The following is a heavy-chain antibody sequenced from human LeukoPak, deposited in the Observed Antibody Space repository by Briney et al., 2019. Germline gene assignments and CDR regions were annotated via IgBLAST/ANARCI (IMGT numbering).Heavy chain of an antibody. V-gene: IGHV3-7*03. CDR3: AREGCSSSWYYDY. CDR2: IKQDGSEK. D-gene: IGHD6-13*01. Sequence: GGSLRLSCAASGFTFSSYWMSWVRQAPGKGLEWVANIKQDGSEKYYVDSVKGRFTISRDNAKNSLYLQMNSLRAEDTAVYYCAREGCSSSWYYDYWGQGTLVTVSS. CDR1: GFTFSSYW. J-gene: IGHJ4*02.